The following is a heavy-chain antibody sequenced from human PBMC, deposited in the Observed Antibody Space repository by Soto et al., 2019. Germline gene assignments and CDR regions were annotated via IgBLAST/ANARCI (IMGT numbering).Heavy chain of an antibody. CDR2: IYYSGST. J-gene: IGHJ4*02. CDR1: GGSISSSSYY. Sequence: SETQSLTSPVSGGSISSSSYYWGWIRQPPGKGLEWIGSIYYSGSTYYNPSLKSRVTISVDTSKNQFSLKLSSVTAADTAVYYCARYTLAVTTTYYFDYWGQGTLVTVSS. V-gene: IGHV4-39*01. CDR3: ARYTLAVTTTYYFDY. D-gene: IGHD4-17*01.